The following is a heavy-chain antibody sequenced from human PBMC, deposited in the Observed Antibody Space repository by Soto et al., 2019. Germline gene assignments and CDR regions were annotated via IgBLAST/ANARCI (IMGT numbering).Heavy chain of an antibody. D-gene: IGHD5-12*01. Sequence: GGSLRLSCAASGFTFDDYAMHWVRQAPGKGLEWVSGISWNSGSIGYADSVKGRFTISRDNAKNSLYLQMNSLRAEDTALYYCAKDMGPIEYIVATTPWPFDYWGQGTLVTVSS. CDR3: AKDMGPIEYIVATTPWPFDY. CDR2: ISWNSGSI. CDR1: GFTFDDYA. V-gene: IGHV3-9*01. J-gene: IGHJ4*02.